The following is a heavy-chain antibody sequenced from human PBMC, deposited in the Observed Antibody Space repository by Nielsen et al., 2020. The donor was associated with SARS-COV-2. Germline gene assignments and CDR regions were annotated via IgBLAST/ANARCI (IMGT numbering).Heavy chain of an antibody. J-gene: IGHJ6*02. V-gene: IGHV3-48*03. CDR3: AMFRGSSWRYYYYGMDV. Sequence: GESLKISCAASGFTFSSYEMNWVRQAPGKGLEWVSYISSSGSTIYYADSVKGRFTISRDNAKNSLYLQMNSLRAEDTAVYYCAMFRGSSWRYYYYGMDVWGQGTTVTVSS. CDR1: GFTFSSYE. D-gene: IGHD6-13*01. CDR2: ISSSGSTI.